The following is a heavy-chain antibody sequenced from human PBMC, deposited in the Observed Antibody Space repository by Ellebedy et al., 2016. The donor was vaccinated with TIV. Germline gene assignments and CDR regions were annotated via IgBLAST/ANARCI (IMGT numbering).Heavy chain of an antibody. V-gene: IGHV1-2*04. CDR2: INPNSGGT. CDR3: ARVAYCSSTSCYGKSDSYGMDV. J-gene: IGHJ6*02. Sequence: ASVKVSXKASGGTFSSYAISWVRQAPGQGLEWMGWINPNSGGTNYAQKFQGWVTMTRDTSISTAYMELSRLRSDDTAVYYCARVAYCSSTSCYGKSDSYGMDVWGQGTTVTVSS. D-gene: IGHD2-2*01. CDR1: GGTFSSYA.